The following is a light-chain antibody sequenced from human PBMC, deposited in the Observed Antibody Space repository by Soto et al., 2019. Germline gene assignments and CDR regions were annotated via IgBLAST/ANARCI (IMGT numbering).Light chain of an antibody. J-gene: IGLJ2*01. CDR2: LNSDGRH. CDR3: QTWGTGIVV. V-gene: IGLV4-69*01. Sequence: QSVLTQSPSASASLGASVKLTCTLSSGHSNYAIAWHQQQPEKGPRYLMKLNSDGRHIKGDGIPDRFSGSSSGAERYLTISSLQSEDEADYYCQTWGTGIVVFGGGTKLTVL. CDR1: SGHSNYA.